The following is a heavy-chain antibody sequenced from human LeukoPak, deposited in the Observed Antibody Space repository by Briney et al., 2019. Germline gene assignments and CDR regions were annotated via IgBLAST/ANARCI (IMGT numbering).Heavy chain of an antibody. V-gene: IGHV3-30-3*01. Sequence: GRSLRLSCAASGFTFSSYAMHWVRQAPGKGLEWVAVISYDGSNKYYADSVKGRFTISRDNSKNTLYLQMNSLRAEDTAVYYCARHPLSLPPAFDYWGQGTLVTVSS. J-gene: IGHJ4*02. CDR3: ARHPLSLPPAFDY. CDR1: GFTFSSYA. CDR2: ISYDGSNK.